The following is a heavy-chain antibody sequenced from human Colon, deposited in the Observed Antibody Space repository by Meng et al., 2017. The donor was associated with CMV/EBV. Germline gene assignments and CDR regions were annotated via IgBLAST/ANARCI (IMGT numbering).Heavy chain of an antibody. CDR1: GFTFSSFG. CDR2: ITYGGTYI. Sequence: GESLKISCASSGFTFSSFGMNWVRQAPGKGLEWVSSITYGGTYISYSDSVQGRFTISRDNAGNSLYLQMNSLRADDTAVYYCATSLGIAVAPDYWGQGTLVTVSS. CDR3: ATSLGIAVAPDY. D-gene: IGHD6-19*01. J-gene: IGHJ4*02. V-gene: IGHV3-21*01.